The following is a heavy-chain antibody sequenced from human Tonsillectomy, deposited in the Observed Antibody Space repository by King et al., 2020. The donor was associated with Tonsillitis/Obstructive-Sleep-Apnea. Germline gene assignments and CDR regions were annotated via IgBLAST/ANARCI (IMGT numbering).Heavy chain of an antibody. CDR2: INAGNGNT. V-gene: IGHV1-3*01. J-gene: IGHJ4*02. D-gene: IGHD6-19*01. CDR3: AIFLGGWPHLSYYFDY. Sequence: QLVQSGAEVKKPGASVKVSCKASGYTFTSYAMHWVRQAPGQRLEWMGWINAGNGNTKYSQKFQGRVTITRDTSASTAYMELSSLRSEDTAVYYCAIFLGGWPHLSYYFDYWGQGTLVTVSS. CDR1: GYTFTSYA.